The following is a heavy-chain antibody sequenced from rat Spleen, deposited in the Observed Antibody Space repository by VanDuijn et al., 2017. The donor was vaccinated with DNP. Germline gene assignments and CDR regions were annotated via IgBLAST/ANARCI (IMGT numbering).Heavy chain of an antibody. CDR1: GYSITSNY. J-gene: IGHJ2*01. D-gene: IGHD1-1*01. Sequence: EVQLQESGPGLVKPSQSLSLTCSVTGYSITSNYWGWIRKFPGTKMEWIGHISYSGVTTYNPSLKSRISIARATSKNQFFLHLNSVTTEDTASYYCARWSAHFDYWGQGVMVTVSS. CDR3: ARWSAHFDY. CDR2: ISYSGVT. V-gene: IGHV3-1*01.